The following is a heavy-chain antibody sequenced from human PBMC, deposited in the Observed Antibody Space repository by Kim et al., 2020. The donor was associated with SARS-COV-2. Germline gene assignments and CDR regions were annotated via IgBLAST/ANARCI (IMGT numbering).Heavy chain of an antibody. Sequence: VKGRFTISRDNSKNTLYLQMNSLRAEDTAVYYCAREGDGYQQIRGYYFDYWGQGTLVTVSS. CDR3: AREGDGYQQIRGYYFDY. D-gene: IGHD5-12*01. V-gene: IGHV3-30*07. J-gene: IGHJ4*02.